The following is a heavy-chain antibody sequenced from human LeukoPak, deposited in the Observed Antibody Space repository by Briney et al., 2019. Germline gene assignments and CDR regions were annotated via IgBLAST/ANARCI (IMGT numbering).Heavy chain of an antibody. D-gene: IGHD3-10*01. V-gene: IGHV1-46*01. CDR1: GYTFTSYY. CDR2: INPSGGST. CDR3: ASQNYGSGSEYYYYGMDV. J-gene: IGHJ6*04. Sequence: ASVKVYCKASGYTFTSYYMHWVRQAPGQGLEWMGIINPSGGSTSYAQKFQGRVTMTRDTSTSTVYMELSSLRSEDTAVYYCASQNYGSGSEYYYYGMDVWGKGTTVTASS.